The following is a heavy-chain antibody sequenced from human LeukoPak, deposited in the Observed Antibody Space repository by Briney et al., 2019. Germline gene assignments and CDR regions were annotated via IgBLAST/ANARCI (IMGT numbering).Heavy chain of an antibody. D-gene: IGHD1-1*01. J-gene: IGHJ4*02. CDR3: AKDIGRQLPYFFDY. CDR2: FCGSGSST. Sequence: GGSLRLSCAASGVTFTRYAMSCGREGPGKGVGWGSVFCGSGSSTYYADSVKGGFTISRDNSKNTRYLRMDRGRAGDTAVNNLAKDIGRQLPYFFDYWGQGTLVTVSS. V-gene: IGHV3-23*01. CDR1: GVTFTRYA.